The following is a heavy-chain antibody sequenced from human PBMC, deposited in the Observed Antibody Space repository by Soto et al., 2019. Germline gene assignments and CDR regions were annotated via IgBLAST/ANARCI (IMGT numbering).Heavy chain of an antibody. Sequence: EVQLVESGGGLVQPGGSLRLSCEASGFTFSSYCMTWVRQAPGKGLEWVAHIKQDGSERYYVDSVKGRFTISRDNAKNSVYLEMNSLRPEDTAVYYCARVPSTRDIWSYGVGGRYYYYYMDVWGKGTTVTVSS. D-gene: IGHD1-7*01. V-gene: IGHV3-7*04. CDR3: ARVPSTRDIWSYGVGGRYYYYYMDV. CDR1: GFTFSSYC. J-gene: IGHJ6*03. CDR2: IKQDGSER.